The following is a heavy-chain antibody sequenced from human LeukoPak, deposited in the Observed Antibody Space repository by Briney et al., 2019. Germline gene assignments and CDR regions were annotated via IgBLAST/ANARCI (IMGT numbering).Heavy chain of an antibody. J-gene: IGHJ4*02. CDR3: ANTLLYSSGWDY. Sequence: GGSLRLSCTASGITFNNYAMSWVRQAPEKGLEWVSTISGRGDVTYYADSVKGRFTISRDNSKNTLFLQMNSLRAEDTAVYYCANTLLYSSGWDYWGQGTLVTVSS. CDR1: GITFNNYA. D-gene: IGHD6-19*01. CDR2: ISGRGDVT. V-gene: IGHV3-23*01.